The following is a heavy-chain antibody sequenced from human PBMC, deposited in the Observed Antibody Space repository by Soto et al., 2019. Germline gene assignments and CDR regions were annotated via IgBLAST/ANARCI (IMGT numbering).Heavy chain of an antibody. J-gene: IGHJ2*01. Sequence: SETLSLTCTVSGGSISSSSYYWGWIRQPPGKGLEWIGSIYYSGSTYYNPSLKSRVTISVDTSKNQFSLKLSSVTAADTAVYYCARRLYGDYVDWYFDLWGRGTLVTVS. CDR3: ARRLYGDYVDWYFDL. D-gene: IGHD4-17*01. CDR1: GGSISSSSYY. V-gene: IGHV4-39*01. CDR2: IYYSGST.